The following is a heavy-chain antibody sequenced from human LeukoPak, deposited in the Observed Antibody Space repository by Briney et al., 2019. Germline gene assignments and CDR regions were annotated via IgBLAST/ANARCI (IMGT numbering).Heavy chain of an antibody. CDR3: ARLDYDENSYYFDY. V-gene: IGHV4-38-2*02. CDR1: GYSISSGYY. CDR2: IYHSGST. J-gene: IGHJ4*02. Sequence: SETLSLTCTVSGYSISSGYYWGWIRQPPGKGLEWIGSIYHSGSTYYNPSLKSRVTISVDTSKNQFSLKLSSVTAADTAVYYCARLDYDENSYYFDYWGQGTLVTVSS. D-gene: IGHD3-16*01.